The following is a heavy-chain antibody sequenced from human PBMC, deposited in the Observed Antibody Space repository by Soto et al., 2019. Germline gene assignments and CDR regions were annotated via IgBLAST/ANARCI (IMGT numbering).Heavy chain of an antibody. J-gene: IGHJ6*02. V-gene: IGHV3-30-3*01. CDR2: ISYDGSNK. Sequence: PGGSLRLSCAASGFTFSSYAMHWVRQAPGKGLEWVAVISYDGSNKYYADSVKGRFTISRDNYKNTLYLQMNSLRAEDTAVYYCARDRASSGWVASAWYYGMDVWGQGTTVTVSS. D-gene: IGHD6-19*01. CDR3: ARDRASSGWVASAWYYGMDV. CDR1: GFTFSSYA.